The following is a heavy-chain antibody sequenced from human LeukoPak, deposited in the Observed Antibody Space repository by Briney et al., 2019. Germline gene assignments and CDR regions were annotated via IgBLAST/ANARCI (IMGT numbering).Heavy chain of an antibody. Sequence: SETLSLTCAVYGGSFSGYYWSWIRQPPGKGLEWIGEINHSGSTNYNPSLKSRVTISVDTSKNQFSLKLSSVTAADTAVYYCARGRSGYSGYWGQGTLVTVSS. J-gene: IGHJ4*02. V-gene: IGHV4-34*01. CDR1: GGSFSGYY. CDR2: INHSGST. D-gene: IGHD5-12*01. CDR3: ARGRSGYSGY.